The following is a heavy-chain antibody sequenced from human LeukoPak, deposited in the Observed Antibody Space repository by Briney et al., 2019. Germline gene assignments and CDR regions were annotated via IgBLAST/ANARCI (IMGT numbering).Heavy chain of an antibody. CDR3: ASRPESSGWYRDY. D-gene: IGHD6-19*01. CDR2: INHSGST. J-gene: IGHJ4*02. CDR1: GESFSGYY. V-gene: IGHV4-34*01. Sequence: SETLSLTCAVYGESFSGYYWSWIRQPPGKGLEWIGEINHSGSTNYNPSLKSRVTISVDTSKNQFSLKLSIVTAADTAVYYCASRPESSGWYRDYWGQGTLVTVSS.